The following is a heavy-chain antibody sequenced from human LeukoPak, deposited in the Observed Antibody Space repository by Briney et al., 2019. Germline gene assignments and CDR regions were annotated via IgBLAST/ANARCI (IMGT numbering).Heavy chain of an antibody. J-gene: IGHJ4*02. Sequence: GGSLRLSCGATGFTISSYWMHWVRQAPGKGLVWVSRINSDGSSTTYADSVKGRFTISRDNSKNTLYLQMNSLRAEDTAVYYCAKVSVTAAAGTGGDFDYWGQGTLVTVSS. V-gene: IGHV3-74*03. D-gene: IGHD6-13*01. CDR1: GFTISSYW. CDR2: INSDGSST. CDR3: AKVSVTAAAGTGGDFDY.